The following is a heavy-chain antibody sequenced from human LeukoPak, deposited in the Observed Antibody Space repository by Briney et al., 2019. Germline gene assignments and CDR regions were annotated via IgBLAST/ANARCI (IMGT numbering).Heavy chain of an antibody. CDR2: IWYDGRDK. Sequence: TGGSLRLSCAASGFTFSGCGMHWVRQAPGKGLEWVAFIWYDGRDKYYTDSVKGQFTISRDNSKNTLYLQMNSLRAEDTAVYYCAKALRGGGNSYNWFDPWGQGTLVTVSS. CDR1: GFTFSGCG. J-gene: IGHJ5*02. D-gene: IGHD4-23*01. V-gene: IGHV3-30*02. CDR3: AKALRGGGNSYNWFDP.